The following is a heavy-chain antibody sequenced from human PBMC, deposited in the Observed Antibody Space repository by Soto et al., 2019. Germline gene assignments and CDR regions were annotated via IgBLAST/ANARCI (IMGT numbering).Heavy chain of an antibody. D-gene: IGHD2-2*01. CDR3: ARLVRYCSSTSCPNWLDP. Sequence: PGESLKISCKGSGYSFTSYWIGWVRQMPGKGLEWMGIIYPGDSDTRYSPSFQGQVTISADKSISTAYLQWSSLKASDTAMYYCARLVRYCSSTSCPNWLDPWGQGTLVTVSS. J-gene: IGHJ5*02. V-gene: IGHV5-51*01. CDR2: IYPGDSDT. CDR1: GYSFTSYW.